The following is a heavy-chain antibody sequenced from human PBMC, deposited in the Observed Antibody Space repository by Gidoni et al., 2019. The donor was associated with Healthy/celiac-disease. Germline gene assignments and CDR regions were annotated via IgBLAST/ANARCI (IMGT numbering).Heavy chain of an antibody. CDR2: ISSSSSYI. J-gene: IGHJ4*02. CDR1: GFTFSSYS. D-gene: IGHD6-19*01. CDR3: ASPVYPYSSGCGD. V-gene: IGHV3-21*01. Sequence: EVQLVESGGGLVKPGGSLRLSCAASGFTFSSYSMNWVRKYQGKGLEWVSSISSSSSYIYYADSVKGRFTISRDNAKNSLYLQMNSLRAEDTAVYYCASPVYPYSSGCGDWGQGTLVTVSS.